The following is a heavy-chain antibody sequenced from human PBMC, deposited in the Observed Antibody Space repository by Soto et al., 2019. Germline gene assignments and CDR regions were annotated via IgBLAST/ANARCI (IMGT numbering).Heavy chain of an antibody. CDR1: GYSFTSYW. Sequence: GESLKISCKGPGYSFTSYWIGWVRQMPGKGLEWMGIIYPGDSDTRYSPSFQGQVTISADKSISTAYLQWSSLKASDTAMYYCASSGYSYGTAYYYYYGMDVWGQGTTVTVSS. CDR3: ASSGYSYGTAYYYYYGMDV. V-gene: IGHV5-51*01. D-gene: IGHD5-18*01. J-gene: IGHJ6*02. CDR2: IYPGDSDT.